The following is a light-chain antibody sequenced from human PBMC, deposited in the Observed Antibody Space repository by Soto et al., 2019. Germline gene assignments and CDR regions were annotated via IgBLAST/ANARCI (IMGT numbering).Light chain of an antibody. Sequence: EIVLTQSPGTLSLSPGERATLSCRASQSVDSSYFAWYQQKPGQAPRLLIFGASSRAAGIPDRFSGSGSGTDFTLTISRLEPEDFAVYYCQEYGSSRTFGQGT. CDR2: GAS. CDR3: QEYGSSRT. J-gene: IGKJ1*01. CDR1: QSVDSSY. V-gene: IGKV3-20*01.